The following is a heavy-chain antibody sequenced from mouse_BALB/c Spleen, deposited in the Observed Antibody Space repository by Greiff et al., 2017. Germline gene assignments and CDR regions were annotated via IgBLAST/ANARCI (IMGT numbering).Heavy chain of an antibody. J-gene: IGHJ1*01. CDR2: INPGSGGT. V-gene: IGHV1-54*01. CDR1: GYAFTNYL. Sequence: VKLQESGAELVRPGTSVKVSCKASGYAFTNYLIEWVKQRPGQGLEWIGVINPGSGGTNYNEKFKGKATLTADKSSSTAYMQLSSLTSDDSAVYFCARSYGNWYFDVWGAGTTVTVSS. D-gene: IGHD2-1*01. CDR3: ARSYGNWYFDV.